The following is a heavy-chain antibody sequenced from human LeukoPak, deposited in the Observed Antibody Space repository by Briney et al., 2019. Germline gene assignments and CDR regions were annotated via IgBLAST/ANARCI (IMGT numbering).Heavy chain of an antibody. CDR1: GGTFSSYA. J-gene: IGHJ6*02. CDR3: ARVRGDGYNYNYYYGMDV. CDR2: IIPILGIA. D-gene: IGHD5-24*01. V-gene: IGHV1-69*04. Sequence: SVKVSCKASGGTFSSYAISWVRQAPGQGLEWMGRIIPILGIANYAQKFQGRVTITADKSTSTAYMELSSLRSEDTAVYYCARVRGDGYNYNYYYGMDVRGQGTTVTVSS.